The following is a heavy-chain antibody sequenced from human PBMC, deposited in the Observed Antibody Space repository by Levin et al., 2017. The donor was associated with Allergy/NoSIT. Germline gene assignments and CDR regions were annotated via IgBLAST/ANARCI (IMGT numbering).Heavy chain of an antibody. J-gene: IGHJ6*02. V-gene: IGHV3-15*01. CDR1: GITFSNAW. CDR2: IKSKTDGATT. CDR3: SADGGRATAYSSVWYFFHYGMDV. D-gene: IGHD6-25*01. Sequence: NPGGSLRLSCVTSGITFSNAWMHWVRLAPGKGLEWVGRIKSKTDGATTDYAAPVQGRFTISRDDSENTLYLQMNSLTTEETGVYYCSADGGRATAYSSVWYFFHYGMDVWGQGTTVTVS.